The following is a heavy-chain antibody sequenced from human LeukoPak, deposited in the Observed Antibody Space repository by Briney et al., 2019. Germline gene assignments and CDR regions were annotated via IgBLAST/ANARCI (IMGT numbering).Heavy chain of an antibody. V-gene: IGHV4-4*02. D-gene: IGHD2-2*01. CDR2: IYHSGST. Sequence: KPSETLSLTCAVSGGSISSSNWWSWVRQPPGKGLEWIGEIYHSGSTNYNPSLKSRVTISVDKSKNQFSLKLSSVTAADTAVYYCARGSPSQLPPAEYFQHWGQGTLVTVSS. CDR1: GGSISSSNW. CDR3: ARGSPSQLPPAEYFQH. J-gene: IGHJ1*01.